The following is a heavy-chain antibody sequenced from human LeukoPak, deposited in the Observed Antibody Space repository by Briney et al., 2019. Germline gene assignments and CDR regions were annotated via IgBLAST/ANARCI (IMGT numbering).Heavy chain of an antibody. CDR2: IYSNGNT. J-gene: IGHJ4*02. D-gene: IGHD3-3*02. CDR3: ARESSYIFSDGGYFDY. CDR1: GDSISNYY. Sequence: PSETLSLTCNVSGDSISNYYWNWIRQPAGKGLEWIGRIYSNGNTNYNPSLTSRVTMSLDTSKNQFSLKLSSVTAADTAVYYCARESSYIFSDGGYFDYWGQGTLVTVSS. V-gene: IGHV4-4*07.